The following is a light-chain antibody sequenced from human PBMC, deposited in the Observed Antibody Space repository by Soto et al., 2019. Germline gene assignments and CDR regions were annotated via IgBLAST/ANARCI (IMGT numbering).Light chain of an antibody. V-gene: IGKV3-15*01. CDR1: QSVSSN. Sequence: ELVMTQSPATLSVSPGERATLSCRASQSVSSNLAWYQQKPGQAPRLLMYGASTRATGIPARISGSGSGTEFTLTISSLQSEDFAVYYCQQYNNWPPTWTFGQGTKVDIK. CDR3: QQYNNWPPTWT. J-gene: IGKJ1*01. CDR2: GAS.